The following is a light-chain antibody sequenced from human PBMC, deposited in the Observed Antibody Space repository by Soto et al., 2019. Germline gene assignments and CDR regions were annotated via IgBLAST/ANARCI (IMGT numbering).Light chain of an antibody. CDR3: QQYNNWPWT. CDR2: GAS. V-gene: IGKV3-15*01. J-gene: IGKJ1*01. CDR1: QSVSSN. Sequence: EIVLTQSPATLSVSPGESLTLSCRASQSVSSNLAWSQQTPGQAPRLLIYGASTRATGIPARFSGSGSGTEFTLTISSLQSEDFAVYYCQQYNNWPWTFGQGTKVDIK.